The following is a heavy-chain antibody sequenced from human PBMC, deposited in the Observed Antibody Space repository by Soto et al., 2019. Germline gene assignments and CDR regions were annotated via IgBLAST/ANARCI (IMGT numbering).Heavy chain of an antibody. CDR3: ARDYIYAFDI. CDR1: GFSFSSFS. CDR2: ISRDGGDT. Sequence: QLVESGGDLVQPGGSLRLSCRGSGFSFSSFSMNWVRQAPGKGLEWVSYISRDGGDTHNIDSVKGRFTISRDNAKNSLYLQMDSLRDEDTAVYYCARDYIYAFDIWGQGTMVSVSS. J-gene: IGHJ3*02. V-gene: IGHV3-48*02.